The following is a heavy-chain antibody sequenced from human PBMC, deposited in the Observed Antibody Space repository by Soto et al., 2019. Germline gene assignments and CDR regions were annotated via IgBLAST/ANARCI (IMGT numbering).Heavy chain of an antibody. CDR2: IKQDGSEK. V-gene: IGHV3-7*01. D-gene: IGHD6-13*01. Sequence: PXGSLRLSCAASGFTFSSYWMSWVRQAPGKGLEWVANIKQDGSEKYYVDSVKGRFTISRDNAKNSLYLQMNSLRAEDTAVYYCARVPGVAAAGPHYYYYYGMDVWGQGTTVTVSS. J-gene: IGHJ6*02. CDR3: ARVPGVAAAGPHYYYYYGMDV. CDR1: GFTFSSYW.